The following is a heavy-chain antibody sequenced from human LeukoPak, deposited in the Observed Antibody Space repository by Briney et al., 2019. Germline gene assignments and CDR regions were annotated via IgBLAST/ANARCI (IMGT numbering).Heavy chain of an antibody. CDR1: GFTVSNNY. CDR3: ARVRGSGYPYYYYYMDV. J-gene: IGHJ6*03. V-gene: IGHV3-53*01. Sequence: GGSLRLSCAASGFTVSNNYMSWVRQAPGKGLEWVSVIYSIGSTYYADSVKGRFTISRDNSKNTLYLQMNSLRAEDTAVYYCARVRGSGYPYYYYYMDVWGKGTTVTVSS. CDR2: IYSIGST. D-gene: IGHD3-3*01.